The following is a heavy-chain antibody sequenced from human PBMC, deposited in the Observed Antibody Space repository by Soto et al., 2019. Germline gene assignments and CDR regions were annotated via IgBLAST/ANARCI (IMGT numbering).Heavy chain of an antibody. CDR1: GFTFSSYG. J-gene: IGHJ4*02. CDR3: ARDVGLDSDDFFAY. V-gene: IGHV3-23*01. CDR2: IRGDGGQT. D-gene: IGHD3-9*01. Sequence: GGSLRLSCTASGFTFSSYGMGWVRQAPGKGLQWVSTIRGDGGQTHYTDSVKGRFSISRDNSKNTVYLQMDSLRAEDTAMYFCARDVGLDSDDFFAYWGQGTQVTAPQ.